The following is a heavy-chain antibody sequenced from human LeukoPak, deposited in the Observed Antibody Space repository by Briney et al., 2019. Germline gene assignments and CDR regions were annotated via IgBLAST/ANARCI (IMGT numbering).Heavy chain of an antibody. Sequence: RASVKVSCKASGYTFTNYYMHWVRQAPGQGLEWMGIINPSGGSTSYAQKFQGRVTMTRDTSTSTVYMELSSLRSEDTAVYYCARDVSSGDLYYGMDVWGQGTTVTVSS. J-gene: IGHJ6*02. V-gene: IGHV1-46*01. CDR1: GYTFTNYY. CDR3: ARDVSSGDLYYGMDV. CDR2: INPSGGST. D-gene: IGHD1-26*01.